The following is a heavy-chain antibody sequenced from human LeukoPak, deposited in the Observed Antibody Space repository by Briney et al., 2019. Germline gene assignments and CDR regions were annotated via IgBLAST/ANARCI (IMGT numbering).Heavy chain of an antibody. CDR3: ARWHTSGNNYYYDY. CDR2: ISSSGSGT. Sequence: GGSPRLSCAASGFTFSTFAMSWVRQAPGKGLEWVSTISSSGSGTYYADSVKGRFTISRDNSKNTLYLQMNSLRAEDTAVYYCARWHTSGNNYYYDYWGQGTLVTVSS. J-gene: IGHJ4*02. V-gene: IGHV3-23*01. CDR1: GFTFSTFA. D-gene: IGHD3-22*01.